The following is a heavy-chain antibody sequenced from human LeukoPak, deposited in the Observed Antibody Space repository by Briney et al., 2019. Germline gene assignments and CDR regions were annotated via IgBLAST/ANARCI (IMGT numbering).Heavy chain of an antibody. CDR3: ARGQFLYSTGWPSTIRFDY. CDR1: GGSISSSSYY. Sequence: SETLSLTCTVSGGSISSSSYYWDWIRQPPGKGLEWIGSISYSGSTYYNPSLKSRVTISVDTSKNHFSLKLSSVTAADTAVHYCARGQFLYSTGWPSTIRFDYWGQGALVTVSS. J-gene: IGHJ4*02. CDR2: ISYSGST. D-gene: IGHD6-19*01. V-gene: IGHV4-39*07.